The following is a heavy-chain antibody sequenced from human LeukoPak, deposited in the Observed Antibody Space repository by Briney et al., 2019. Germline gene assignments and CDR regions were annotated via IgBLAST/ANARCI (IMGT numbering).Heavy chain of an antibody. D-gene: IGHD3/OR15-3a*01. CDR3: ARVGLKDYYYYTDV. CDR2: IIPIFGTA. CDR1: GGTFSSYA. V-gene: IGHV1-69*05. Sequence: SVKVSCKASGGTFSSYAISWVGQAPGQRLEWMGRIIPIFGTANYAQKFQGRVTITTDESTSTAYMELSSLRSEDTAVYYCARVGLKDYYYYTDVWGKGTTVTVSS. J-gene: IGHJ6*03.